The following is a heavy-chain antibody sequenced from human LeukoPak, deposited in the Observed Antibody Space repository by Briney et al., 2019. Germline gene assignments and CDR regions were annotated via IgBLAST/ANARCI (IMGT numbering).Heavy chain of an antibody. J-gene: IGHJ2*01. CDR3: AKDGSGSYNWYFDL. CDR2: ISWNSGSI. V-gene: IGHV3-9*01. D-gene: IGHD3-10*01. CDR1: GFTFDDYA. Sequence: PGRSLRLSCAASGFTFDDYAMHWARQAPGKGLEWVSGISWNSGSIGYADSVKGRFTISRDNAKNSLYLQMNSLRAEDTALYYCAKDGSGSYNWYFDLWGRGTLVTVSS.